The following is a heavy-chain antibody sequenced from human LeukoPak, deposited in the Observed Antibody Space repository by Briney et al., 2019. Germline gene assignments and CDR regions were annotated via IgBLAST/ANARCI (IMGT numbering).Heavy chain of an antibody. V-gene: IGHV3-64*01. CDR3: ARDAGYSSSWYGGYYYYYMDV. CDR1: GFTFSSYA. D-gene: IGHD6-13*01. J-gene: IGHJ6*03. Sequence: GGSLRLSCAASGFTFSSYAMHWVRQAPGKGLEYVSAISSNGGSTYYANSVKGRFTISRDNSKNTLYLQMGSLRAEDMAVYYCARDAGYSSSWYGGYYYYYMDVWGKGTTVTVSS. CDR2: ISSNGGST.